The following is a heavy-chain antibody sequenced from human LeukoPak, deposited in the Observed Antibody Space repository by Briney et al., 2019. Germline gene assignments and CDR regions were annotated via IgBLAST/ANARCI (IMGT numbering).Heavy chain of an antibody. Sequence: GGSLRLSCAASGFTFSSYSMNWVRQAPGKGLEWVSSISSSSSYIYYADSVKGRFTISRDNAKNSLYLQMNSLRAEDTAVYYCAKDLDEGYYFDYWGQGTLVTVSS. CDR1: GFTFSSYS. J-gene: IGHJ4*02. CDR2: ISSSSSYI. V-gene: IGHV3-21*04. CDR3: AKDLDEGYYFDY.